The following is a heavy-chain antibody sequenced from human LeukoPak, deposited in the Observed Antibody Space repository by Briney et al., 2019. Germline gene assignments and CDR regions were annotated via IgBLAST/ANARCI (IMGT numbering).Heavy chain of an antibody. CDR3: ARAPGGYDTSGYYDC. CDR2: ISYDGSNK. V-gene: IGHV3-30*04. CDR1: GISFSSYA. Sequence: GRSLRLPCAASGISFSSYAMHWVRQAPGKGLEWVAVISYDGSNKYYADSVKGRFTISRDNSKNSLYLQMNSLRTDDTAVFYCARAPGGYDTSGYYDCWGQGTLVTVSS. J-gene: IGHJ4*02. D-gene: IGHD3-22*01.